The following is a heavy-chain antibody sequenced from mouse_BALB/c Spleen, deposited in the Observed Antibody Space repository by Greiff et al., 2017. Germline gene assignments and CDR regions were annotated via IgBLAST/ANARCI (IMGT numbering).Heavy chain of an antibody. V-gene: IGHV1S81*02. CDR2: INPSNGRT. CDR1: GYTFTSYW. Sequence: QVQLKQPGAELVKPGASVKLSCKASGYTFTSYWMHWVKQRPGQGLEWIGEINPSNGRTNYNEKFKSKATLTVDKSSSTAYMQLSSLTSEDSAVYYCARHYYGSSPDYWGQGTTLTVSS. J-gene: IGHJ2*01. D-gene: IGHD1-1*01. CDR3: ARHYYGSSPDY.